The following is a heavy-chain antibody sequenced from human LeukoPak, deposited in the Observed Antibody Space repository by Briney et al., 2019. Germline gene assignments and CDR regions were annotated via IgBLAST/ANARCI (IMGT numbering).Heavy chain of an antibody. V-gene: IGHV1-2*06. CDR1: GHTFTGYY. D-gene: IGHD1-26*01. J-gene: IGHJ4*02. CDR3: ARDRTGGSFYVY. Sequence: ASVKVSCKASGHTFTGYYMHWVRQAPGQGLEWMGRINPNSGGTNYAQKFQGRVTVTRDTSISTAYMELSRLRSDDTAVYYCARDRTGGSFYVYWGQGTLVTVSS. CDR2: INPNSGGT.